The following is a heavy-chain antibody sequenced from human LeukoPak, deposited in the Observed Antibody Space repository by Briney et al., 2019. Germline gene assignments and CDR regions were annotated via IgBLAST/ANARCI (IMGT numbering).Heavy chain of an antibody. Sequence: SVNVSCKASGGIFSRFTISWVRQAPGQGFEWMGGIIPIFGTANYAQKFQGRVTITADESTSTAYMELSSLRSEDTAVYYCARTARPLSYYYDSSGRSRAWTYFQHWGQGTLVTVSS. CDR3: ARTARPLSYYYDSSGRSRAWTYFQH. CDR1: GGIFSRFT. J-gene: IGHJ1*01. CDR2: IIPIFGTA. V-gene: IGHV1-69*13. D-gene: IGHD3-22*01.